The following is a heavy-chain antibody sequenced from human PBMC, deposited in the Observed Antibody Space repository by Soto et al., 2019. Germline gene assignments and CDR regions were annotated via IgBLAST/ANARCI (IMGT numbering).Heavy chain of an antibody. Sequence: SETLSLTCSVSGASINSISFFWGWIRQPPGKGLERIGTISYTGNTHYTPSLKSRVTISVDTSKNEFSLNLNAVTDADRGVYYCAKQRTSGWYDGFDVWGQGTMVTVSS. J-gene: IGHJ3*01. V-gene: IGHV4-39*01. CDR2: ISYTGNT. D-gene: IGHD6-19*01. CDR3: AKQRTSGWYDGFDV. CDR1: GASINSISFF.